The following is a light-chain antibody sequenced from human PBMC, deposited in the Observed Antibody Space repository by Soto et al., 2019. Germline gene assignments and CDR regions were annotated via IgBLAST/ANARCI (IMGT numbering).Light chain of an antibody. CDR3: LQDYDYPRT. Sequence: AIRMTQSPSSFSASTGDRVTLTCRASQGISSYLAWYKQKPGKAPELLSYAASRLQSGVPSRFRGRGSGTDFTLTISSLQPEDFETYYCLQDYDYPRTFGQGTKVDIK. V-gene: IGKV1-8*01. CDR2: AAS. J-gene: IGKJ1*01. CDR1: QGISSY.